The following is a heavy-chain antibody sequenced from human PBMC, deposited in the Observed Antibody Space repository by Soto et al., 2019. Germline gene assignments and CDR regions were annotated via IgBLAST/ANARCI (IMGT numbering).Heavy chain of an antibody. D-gene: IGHD6-6*01. CDR1: GFTFSSYA. CDR2: ISGSGGST. CDR3: AKDLRKYRSSHGYYGMDV. V-gene: IGHV3-23*01. Sequence: GGSLRLSCAASGFTFSSYAMSWVRQAPGKGLEWVSAISGSGGSTYYADSVKGRFTISRDNSKNTLYLQMNSLRAEDTAVYYCAKDLRKYRSSHGYYGMDVWGQGTTVTVSS. J-gene: IGHJ6*02.